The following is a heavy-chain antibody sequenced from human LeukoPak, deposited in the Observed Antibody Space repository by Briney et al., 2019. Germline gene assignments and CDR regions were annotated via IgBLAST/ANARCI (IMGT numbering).Heavy chain of an antibody. CDR2: VYYSGST. CDR1: GASTSSDY. V-gene: IGHV4-59*01. Sequence: SETLSLTCTVSGASTSSDYWSWIRQPPGKGLEWIAHVYYSGSTNYNPSLKSRVTISLDTSKNQSSLKLSSVTAADTAVYYCARDQGSLTRSWYTGYWGQGTQVTVSS. J-gene: IGHJ4*02. D-gene: IGHD6-13*01. CDR3: ARDQGSLTRSWYTGY.